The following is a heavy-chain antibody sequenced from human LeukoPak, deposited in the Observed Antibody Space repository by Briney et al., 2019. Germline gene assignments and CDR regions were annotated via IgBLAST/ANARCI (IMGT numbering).Heavy chain of an antibody. J-gene: IGHJ4*02. CDR2: INHSGST. Sequence: SETLSLTCAAYGGSFSGYYWSWIRQPPGKGLEWIGEINHSGSTNYNPSLKSRVTISVDTSKNQFSLELSSVTAADTAVYYCARLGPYYDYVWGSYRMPYYFDYWGQGTLVTVSS. D-gene: IGHD3-16*02. V-gene: IGHV4-34*01. CDR1: GGSFSGYY. CDR3: ARLGPYYDYVWGSYRMPYYFDY.